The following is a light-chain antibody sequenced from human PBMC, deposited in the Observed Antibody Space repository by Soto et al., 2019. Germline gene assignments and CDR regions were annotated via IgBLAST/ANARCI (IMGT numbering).Light chain of an antibody. CDR3: QQRINWSIT. CDR1: QSVSSY. V-gene: IGKV3-11*01. J-gene: IGKJ5*01. Sequence: EVVLTQSPATLSLSPGERATLSCRASQSVSSYLAWYQQKPGQAPRLLIYDASNRATGIPARFSGSGSGTDSTLTISSLEPEDFAVYYCQQRINWSITLGQGTGLEIK. CDR2: DAS.